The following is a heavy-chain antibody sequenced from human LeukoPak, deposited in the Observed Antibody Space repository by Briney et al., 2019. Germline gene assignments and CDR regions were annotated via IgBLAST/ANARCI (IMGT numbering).Heavy chain of an antibody. CDR1: GGSFISEA. CDR2: IIPIFGTA. D-gene: IGHD6-13*01. CDR3: ARVRAAAGMGYYFDY. J-gene: IGHJ4*02. Sequence: ASVKVSCKAFGGSFISEAISWVRQAPGQGLEWMGGIIPIFGTANYAQKFQGRVTITADESTSTAYMELSSLRSEDTAVYYCARVRAAAGMGYYFDYWGQGTLVTVSS. V-gene: IGHV1-69*13.